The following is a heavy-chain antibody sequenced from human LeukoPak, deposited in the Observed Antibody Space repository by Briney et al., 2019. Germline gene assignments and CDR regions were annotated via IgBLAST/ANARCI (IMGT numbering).Heavy chain of an antibody. Sequence: SETLSLTCTVSGYSISSGYYWGWIRQPPGKGLEWIGSIYHSGSTYYNPSLKSRVTISVDTSKNQFSLKLSSVTAADTAVYYCAREKPRGSFDDWGQGTLVTVSS. CDR3: AREKPRGSFDD. J-gene: IGHJ4*02. CDR2: IYHSGST. V-gene: IGHV4-38-2*02. CDR1: GYSISSGYY.